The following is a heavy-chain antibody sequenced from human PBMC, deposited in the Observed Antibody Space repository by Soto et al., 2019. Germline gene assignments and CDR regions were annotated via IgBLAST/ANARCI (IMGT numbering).Heavy chain of an antibody. J-gene: IGHJ4*02. Sequence: PGGSLRLSCAASGFTFSSYGMHWVRQAPGKGLEWVAVISYDGSNKYYADSVKGRFTISRDNSKNTVYLQMTNLRAEDTAVYYCAKEIAVAVATPPEYWGQGTLVTVSS. CDR2: ISYDGSNK. D-gene: IGHD5-12*01. CDR3: AKEIAVAVATPPEY. V-gene: IGHV3-30*18. CDR1: GFTFSSYG.